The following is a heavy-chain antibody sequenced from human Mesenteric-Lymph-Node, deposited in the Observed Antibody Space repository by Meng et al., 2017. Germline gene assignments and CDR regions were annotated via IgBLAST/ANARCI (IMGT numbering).Heavy chain of an antibody. J-gene: IGHJ4*02. Sequence: ASVKVSCKASGYTFTSYYMHWVRQAPGQGLEWMGIINPSGGSTSYAQKFQGRVTMTRDTSTSTVYMELSSLRSEDTAVYYCAREDDSSGYWALPYFDYWGQGTLVTVSS. CDR2: INPSGGST. CDR3: AREDDSSGYWALPYFDY. CDR1: GYTFTSYY. D-gene: IGHD3-22*01. V-gene: IGHV1-46*01.